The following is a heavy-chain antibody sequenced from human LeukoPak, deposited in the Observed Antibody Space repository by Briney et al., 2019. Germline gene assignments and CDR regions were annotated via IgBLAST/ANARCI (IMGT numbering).Heavy chain of an antibody. J-gene: IGHJ4*02. D-gene: IGHD3-9*01. CDR3: ARSPHILTGENFDY. V-gene: IGHV1-2*02. Sequence: ASVKVSCKASGGTFSSYAISWVRQAPGQGLEWMGWINPNHGDTNYAQKFQDRVSMTRDTSISTAYMHLSRLRSDDTAVYYCARSPHILTGENFDYWGQGTLLTVSS. CDR2: INPNHGDT. CDR1: GGTFSSYA.